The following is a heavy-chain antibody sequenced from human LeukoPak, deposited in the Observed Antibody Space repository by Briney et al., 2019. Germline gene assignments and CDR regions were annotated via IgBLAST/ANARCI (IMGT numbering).Heavy chain of an antibody. CDR1: GFTVSSNY. J-gene: IGHJ3*02. D-gene: IGHD3-16*01. V-gene: IGHV3-66*01. CDR2: IYSGGST. Sequence: HPGGSLRLSCAASGFTVSSNYMSWVRQAPGKGLEWVSVIYSGGSTYYADSVKGRFTISRDNSKSTLYLQMNSLRAEDTAVYYCAREPPSWESGTGAFDIWGQGTMVTVSS. CDR3: AREPPSWESGTGAFDI.